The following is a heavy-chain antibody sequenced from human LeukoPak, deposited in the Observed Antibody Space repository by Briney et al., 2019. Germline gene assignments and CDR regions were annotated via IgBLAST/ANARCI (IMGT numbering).Heavy chain of an antibody. CDR3: AREGPPYYGGNHCHDAFDI. V-gene: IGHV3-30-3*01. CDR2: ISYDGSNK. J-gene: IGHJ3*02. Sequence: GGSLRLSCAASGFTFSSYAMHWVRQAPGKGLEWVAVISYDGSNKYYADSVKGRITISRDNSKNTLYLQMNSLRAEDTAVYYCAREGPPYYGGNHCHDAFDIWGQGTMVTVSS. CDR1: GFTFSSYA. D-gene: IGHD4-23*01.